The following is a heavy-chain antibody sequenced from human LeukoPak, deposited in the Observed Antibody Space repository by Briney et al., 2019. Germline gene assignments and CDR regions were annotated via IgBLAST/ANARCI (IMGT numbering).Heavy chain of an antibody. D-gene: IGHD2-15*01. Sequence: PSEALSLTCTVSGGSISGYYWSWIRQPAGKGLDWIGRIFSSGRTNYNPSLKSRVTMSVDTSQNQFSLKLSSVPAADTAVYYCARAYCSGGSCFSSFDYWGQGTMVTV. V-gene: IGHV4-4*07. J-gene: IGHJ4*02. CDR3: ARAYCSGGSCFSSFDY. CDR1: GGSISGYY. CDR2: IFSSGRT.